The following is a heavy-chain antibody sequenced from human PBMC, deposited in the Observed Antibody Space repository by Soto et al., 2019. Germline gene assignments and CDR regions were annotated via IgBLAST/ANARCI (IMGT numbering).Heavy chain of an antibody. V-gene: IGHV3-23*01. CDR3: ASAAREYYYYGMDV. Sequence: EVQLLESGGGLVQPGGSLRLSCAASGFTFSSYAMSWVRQAPRKGLEWVSAISGSGGSTYYAESVKGRFTISRDNSKNTLYLQMNSLRAEDTAVYYCASAAREYYYYGMDVWGQGTTVTVSS. CDR2: ISGSGGST. CDR1: GFTFSSYA. J-gene: IGHJ6*02.